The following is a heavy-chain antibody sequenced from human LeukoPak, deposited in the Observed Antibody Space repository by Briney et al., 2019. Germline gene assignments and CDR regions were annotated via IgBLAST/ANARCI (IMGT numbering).Heavy chain of an antibody. CDR2: VVRSGVDT. CDR3: VKHSGGVYGDSDS. V-gene: IGHV3-23*01. D-gene: IGHD3-3*01. J-gene: IGHJ4*02. Sequence: GGSLRLSCVASGFTFSSYAVSWFRQAPGKGLEWVSTVVRSGVDTYYADSVRGRFTISKDSAKNTLQMNSLSAEDTAIYYCVKHSGGVYGDSDSWGQGILVTVSS. CDR1: GFTFSSYA.